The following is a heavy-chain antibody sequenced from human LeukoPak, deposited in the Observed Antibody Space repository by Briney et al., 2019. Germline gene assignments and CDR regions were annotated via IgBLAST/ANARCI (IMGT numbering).Heavy chain of an antibody. CDR3: ARAILVLHLPSLDAFDI. J-gene: IGHJ3*02. D-gene: IGHD3-10*01. Sequence: GRSLRLSCAASGFTFSSYGMHWVRQAPGKGLEWVAVISYDGSNKYYADSVKGRFTISRDNAKNSLCLQMNSLRAEDTAVYYCARAILVLHLPSLDAFDIWGQGTMVTVSS. CDR1: GFTFSSYG. CDR2: ISYDGSNK. V-gene: IGHV3-30*03.